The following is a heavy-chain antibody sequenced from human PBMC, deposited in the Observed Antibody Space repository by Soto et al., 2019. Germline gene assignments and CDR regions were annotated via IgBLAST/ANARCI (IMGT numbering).Heavy chain of an antibody. D-gene: IGHD5-18*01. CDR2: INLDGSEK. CDR1: GVTFRTYW. J-gene: IGHJ6*02. CDR3: ARDGSTGWYRYDYHGMDV. Sequence: EVQLVESGGGLVQRGGSLRLSCADSGVTFRTYWLSWVRQVPGEGLEWVANINLDGSEKNYVDSVKGRFTNTRDNARNSLYLQLSGLRAEDTAIDYGARDGSTGWYRYDYHGMDVWGQGTTVTVSS. V-gene: IGHV3-7*05.